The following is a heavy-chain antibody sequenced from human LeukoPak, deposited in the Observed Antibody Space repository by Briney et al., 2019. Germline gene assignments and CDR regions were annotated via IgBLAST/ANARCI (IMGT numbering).Heavy chain of an antibody. Sequence: GSLRLSCTESGFTFSSYAMSWVRQAPGKGLEWVSAISGSGGSTYYADSVKGRFTISRDNSKNTLYLQMNSLRAEDTAVYYCARGYCSGGSCYFDYWGQGTLVTVSS. CDR1: GFTFSSYA. D-gene: IGHD2-15*01. CDR2: ISGSGGST. CDR3: ARGYCSGGSCYFDY. V-gene: IGHV3-23*01. J-gene: IGHJ4*02.